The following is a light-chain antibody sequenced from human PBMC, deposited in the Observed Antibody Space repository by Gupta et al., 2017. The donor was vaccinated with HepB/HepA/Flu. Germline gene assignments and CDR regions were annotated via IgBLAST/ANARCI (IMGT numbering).Light chain of an antibody. J-gene: IGKJ5*01. CDR3: MQAMQTPIT. CDR1: RSLLSRNGYNY. Sequence: ISCRSSRSLLSRNGYNYLNWYLQKPGQSPQLLIYLGSNRASGVPDRFSGSGSGTDFTLKISRMEAEDVGVYYCMQAMQTPITFGQGTLLEIK. CDR2: LGS. V-gene: IGKV2-28*01.